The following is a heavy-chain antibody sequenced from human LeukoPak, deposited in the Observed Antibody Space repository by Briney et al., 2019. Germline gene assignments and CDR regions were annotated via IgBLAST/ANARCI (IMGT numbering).Heavy chain of an antibody. CDR3: ARDSSGWNGAFDI. J-gene: IGHJ3*02. CDR2: IYSGGST. CDR1: GFTVSSNY. Sequence: GGSLRLSCAASGFTVSSNYMSWVRQAPGKGLEWVSVIYSGGSTYYADSVKGRFTTSRDNTKNTLYLQMNSLRAEDTAVYYCARDSSGWNGAFDIWGQGTMVTVSS. D-gene: IGHD6-19*01. V-gene: IGHV3-53*01.